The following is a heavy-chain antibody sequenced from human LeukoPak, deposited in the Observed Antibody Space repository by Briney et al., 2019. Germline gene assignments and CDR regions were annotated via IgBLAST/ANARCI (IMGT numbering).Heavy chain of an antibody. J-gene: IGHJ4*02. CDR3: ATHQGGNPAY. CDR2: ITNDGRST. Sequence: XGSLRLSCAASGLTFSSHWMHWGRRAPGKGLVGVSGITNDGRSTTYPDSVNGPFTTSTDNAKNMLYLQVNSLRAEDTAVYYCATHQGGNPAYWGQGTLVTVSS. V-gene: IGHV3-74*01. D-gene: IGHD1-14*01. CDR1: GLTFSSHW.